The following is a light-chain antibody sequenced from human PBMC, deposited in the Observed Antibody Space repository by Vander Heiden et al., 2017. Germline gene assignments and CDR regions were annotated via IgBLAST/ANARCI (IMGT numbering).Light chain of an antibody. CDR1: QSISSY. V-gene: IGKV1-39*01. CDR2: AAS. Sequence: DIQMTQPPSSPSASVGDSVTITCRASQSISSYLNWYQQKPGKDPKLLVYAASSLQSRVPSRFIGSGSGTDFILTISSLQPEDFATYYCQQSDSTPWTFGQGTKVEIK. CDR3: QQSDSTPWT. J-gene: IGKJ1*01.